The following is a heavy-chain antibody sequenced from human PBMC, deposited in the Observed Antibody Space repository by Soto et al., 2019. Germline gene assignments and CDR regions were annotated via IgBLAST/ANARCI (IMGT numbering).Heavy chain of an antibody. D-gene: IGHD6-19*01. J-gene: IGHJ5*02. V-gene: IGHV4-39*01. CDR3: ARPGYSSGWYLNWFDP. CDR1: GGSISSSSYY. Sequence: SETLSLTCTVSGGSISSSSYYWGWIRQPPGKGLEWIGSIYYSGSTYYNPSLKSRVTISVDTSKNQFSLKLSSVTAADTAVYYCARPGYSSGWYLNWFDPWGQGTLVTVSS. CDR2: IYYSGST.